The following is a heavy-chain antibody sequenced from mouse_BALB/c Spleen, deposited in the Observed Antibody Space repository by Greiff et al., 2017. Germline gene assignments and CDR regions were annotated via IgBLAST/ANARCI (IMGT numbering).Heavy chain of an antibody. J-gene: IGHJ4*01. D-gene: IGHD2-3*01. CDR1: GFNIKDTY. CDR2: IDPANGNT. V-gene: IGHV14-3*02. CDR3: ARGGYYDVYYAMDY. Sequence: VQLQQSGAELVKPGASVKLSCTASGFNIKDTYMHWVKQRPEQGLEWIGRIDPANGNTKYDPKFQGKATITADTSSNTAYLQLSSLTSEDTAVYYCARGGYYDVYYAMDYWGQGTSVTVSS.